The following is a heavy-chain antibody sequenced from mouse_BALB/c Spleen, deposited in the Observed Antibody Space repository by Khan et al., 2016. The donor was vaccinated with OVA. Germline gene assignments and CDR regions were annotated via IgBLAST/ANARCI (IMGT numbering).Heavy chain of an antibody. Sequence: QVQLKQSGPGLVQPSQSLSITCTVSGYSLITYGVHWVRQSPGKGLEWLGVIWSDGSTDYNAAFISRLIITKDNSKSQVFFKMNSLQADDTAISYCTRNSYRYDFTYWGRGTLVTVSA. J-gene: IGHJ3*01. CDR1: GYSLITYG. CDR2: IWSDGST. V-gene: IGHV2-2*01. CDR3: TRNSYRYDFTY. D-gene: IGHD2-12*01.